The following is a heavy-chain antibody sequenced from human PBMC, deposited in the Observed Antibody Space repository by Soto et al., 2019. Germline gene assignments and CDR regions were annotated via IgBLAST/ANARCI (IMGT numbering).Heavy chain of an antibody. CDR1: GYTFTSYD. V-gene: IGHV1-8*01. CDR3: ARRAETNGWNGFGADKYYFDF. Sequence: QVQLVQSGAEVRKPGASVKVSCEASGYTFTSYDIYWVRQATGQGLEWMGWMNHNTGNSAYAHKFQGRVTMTSDTSISTAHMELSSLRPEDTAVYYCARRAETNGWNGFGADKYYFDFWGQGTLVTVS. CDR2: MNHNTGNS. D-gene: IGHD1-1*01. J-gene: IGHJ4*02.